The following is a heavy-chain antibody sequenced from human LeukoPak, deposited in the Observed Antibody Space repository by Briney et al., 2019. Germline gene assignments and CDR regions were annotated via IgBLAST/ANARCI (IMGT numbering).Heavy chain of an antibody. D-gene: IGHD2-2*01. CDR2: INPSGGST. CDR1: GYTFTSYG. CDR3: ARAIERYCSSTSCYGLDAFDI. J-gene: IGHJ3*02. Sequence: ASVKVSCKASGYTFTSYGISWVRQAPGQGLEWMGIINPSGGSTSYAQKFQGRVTMTRDTSTSTVYMELSSLRSEDTAVYYCARAIERYCSSTSCYGLDAFDIWGQGTMVTVSS. V-gene: IGHV1-46*01.